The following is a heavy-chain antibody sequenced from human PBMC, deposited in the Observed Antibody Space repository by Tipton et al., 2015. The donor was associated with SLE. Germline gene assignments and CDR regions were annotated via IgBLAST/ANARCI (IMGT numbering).Heavy chain of an antibody. J-gene: IGHJ4*02. D-gene: IGHD3-3*01. V-gene: IGHV4-59*01. CDR3: ARGRSGYYDRLPDY. CDR2: IYYSGSS. CDR1: GGSISSYY. Sequence: TLSLTCTVSGGSISSYYWSWIRQPPGKGLAWIGYIYYSGSSNYNPSRKSRVTISVDPSKNPCSLNLRSVTAADTAVYYCARGRSGYYDRLPDYWGQGTLVTVSS.